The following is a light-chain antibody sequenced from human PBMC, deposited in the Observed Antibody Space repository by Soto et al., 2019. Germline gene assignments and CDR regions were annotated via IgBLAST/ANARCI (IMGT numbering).Light chain of an antibody. CDR1: SSDVGDYNY. Sequence: QSVLTQPPSASGSPGQSVTISCTGTSSDVGDYNYVSWYQHHPGKAPKLMIYEVSKRPSGVPDRFSGYKSGNTASLTVSGLQADDEAEYYCSSYAGSNNLVVFGGGTKLTVL. V-gene: IGLV2-8*01. J-gene: IGLJ2*01. CDR3: SSYAGSNNLVV. CDR2: EVS.